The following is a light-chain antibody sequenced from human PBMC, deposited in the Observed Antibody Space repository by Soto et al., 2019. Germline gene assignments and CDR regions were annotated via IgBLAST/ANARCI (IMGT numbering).Light chain of an antibody. CDR2: EVS. Sequence: QSVLTQPASVSGSPGQSITISCTGTSSDVGSYNLVSWYQQHPGKAPKLVIYEVSKRPSGVSNRFSASKSGNTASLTISGLQAEDEADYYCCSYVGSSTFEWVFGGGTKLTVL. CDR3: CSYVGSSTFEWV. CDR1: SSDVGSYNL. V-gene: IGLV2-23*02. J-gene: IGLJ3*02.